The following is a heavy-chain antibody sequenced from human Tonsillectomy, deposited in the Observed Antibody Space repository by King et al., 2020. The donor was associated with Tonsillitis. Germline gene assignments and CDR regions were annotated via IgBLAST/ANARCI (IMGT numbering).Heavy chain of an antibody. CDR1: GFIFSYYA. Sequence: VQLVESGGGVVQPGRSLRLSCEASGFIFSYYALHWVRQAPGRGLEWLAVKSYDGRNKYYADSVKGRFTISRVNSKNTLYLEMNNLRTEDTATYYCARRADGSYFLADFWGQGTLVTVSS. V-gene: IGHV3-30*01. CDR2: KSYDGRNK. J-gene: IGHJ4*02. D-gene: IGHD1-26*01. CDR3: ARRADGSYFLADF.